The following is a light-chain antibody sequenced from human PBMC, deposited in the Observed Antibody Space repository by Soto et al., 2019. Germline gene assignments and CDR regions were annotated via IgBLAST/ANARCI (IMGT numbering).Light chain of an antibody. Sequence: DIQLTNSPSFLSASIEGRVTIICRASQDISTYLAWYQQKPGKAPKLLIYATSTLQSGVPSRFSGSGSGTEFTLTISSLQPEDFAPYYCQQVNIYPFTFGPGTKVDIK. J-gene: IGKJ3*01. CDR3: QQVNIYPFT. CDR1: QDISTY. CDR2: ATS. V-gene: IGKV1-9*01.